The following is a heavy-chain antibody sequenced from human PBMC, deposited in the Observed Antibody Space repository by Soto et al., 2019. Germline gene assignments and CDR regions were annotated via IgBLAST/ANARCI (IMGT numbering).Heavy chain of an antibody. V-gene: IGHV1-46*03. CDR2: INPSGGST. CDR3: ARDRRGTPYYDYIWGSSNWFDP. Sequence: GASVKVSCKASGYTFTSYFMHWLRQAPGQGLEWMGIINPSGGSTSYAQKFQGRVTMTRDTSTSTVYMELSSLRSEDTAVYYCARDRRGTPYYDYIWGSSNWFDPWGQGTLVTVSS. J-gene: IGHJ5*02. D-gene: IGHD3-16*01. CDR1: GYTFTSYF.